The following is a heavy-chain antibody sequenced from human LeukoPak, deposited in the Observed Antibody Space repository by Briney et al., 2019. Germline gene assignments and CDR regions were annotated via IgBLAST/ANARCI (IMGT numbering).Heavy chain of an antibody. CDR2: ISSSSDYI. J-gene: IGHJ3*02. CDR1: GFTFSAYS. Sequence: PGGSLRLSCAASGFTFSAYSMNRVRQAPGKGLEWVSSISSSSDYIKNADSVKVRFTISRDNAKNSLYLQMDSLRAEDTAVYYCARVARLSTSPYDGFDTWGQGTMVTVSS. D-gene: IGHD6-6*01. V-gene: IGHV3-21*01. CDR3: ARVARLSTSPYDGFDT.